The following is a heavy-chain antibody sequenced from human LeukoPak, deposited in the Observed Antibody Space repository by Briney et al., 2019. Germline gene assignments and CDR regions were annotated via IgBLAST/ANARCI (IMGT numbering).Heavy chain of an antibody. Sequence: SETLSLTCTVSGGSISNGDYYWSWIRQPPGKGLEWIGYIYYSGSTYYNPSLKSRVTISVDTSKNQFSLKLSSVTAADTAVYYCAREGTARIDYWGQGTLVTVSS. J-gene: IGHJ4*02. V-gene: IGHV4-30-4*01. CDR2: IYYSGST. CDR3: AREGTARIDY. D-gene: IGHD2/OR15-2a*01. CDR1: GGSISNGDYY.